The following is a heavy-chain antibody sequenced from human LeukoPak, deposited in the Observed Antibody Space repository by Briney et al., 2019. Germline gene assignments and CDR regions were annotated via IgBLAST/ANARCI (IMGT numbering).Heavy chain of an antibody. CDR2: FDPEDGET. D-gene: IGHD1-1*01. CDR1: GYTLTELS. Sequence: GASVKVSCKVSGYTLTELSMHWARQAPGKGLEWMGGFDPEDGETIYAQKFQGRVTMTEDTSTDTAYMELSSLRSEDTAVYYCATQGGYNWNANPTYYYYYYMDVWGKGTTVTISS. J-gene: IGHJ6*03. V-gene: IGHV1-24*01. CDR3: ATQGGYNWNANPTYYYYYYMDV.